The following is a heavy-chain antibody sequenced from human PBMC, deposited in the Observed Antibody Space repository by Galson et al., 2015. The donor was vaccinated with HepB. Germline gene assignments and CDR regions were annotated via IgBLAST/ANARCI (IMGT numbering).Heavy chain of an antibody. CDR3: ARIPSYDFWSGRGHYYYGMDV. D-gene: IGHD3-3*01. J-gene: IGHJ6*02. CDR1: GFSLSTSGMC. Sequence: PALVKPTQTLTLTCTFSGFSLSTSGMCVSWIRQPPGKALEWLALIDWDDDKYYSTSLKTRLTISKDTSKNQVVLTMTNMDPVDTATYYCARIPSYDFWSGRGHYYYGMDVWGQGTTVTVSS. V-gene: IGHV2-70*01. CDR2: IDWDDDK.